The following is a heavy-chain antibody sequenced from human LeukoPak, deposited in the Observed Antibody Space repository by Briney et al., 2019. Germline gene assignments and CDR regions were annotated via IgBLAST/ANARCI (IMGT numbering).Heavy chain of an antibody. D-gene: IGHD3-22*01. Sequence: SEILSLTCTVSGGSVSSSSYYWGWIRQPPGKGLEWIGSIYYSGSTYYNPSLKSRVTISVDTSKNQFSLKLNSVTAADTAVYYCARDRYYYVISGYKYMDVWGKGTTVTVSS. J-gene: IGHJ6*03. CDR3: ARDRYYYVISGYKYMDV. CDR2: IYYSGST. CDR1: GGSVSSSSYY. V-gene: IGHV4-39*07.